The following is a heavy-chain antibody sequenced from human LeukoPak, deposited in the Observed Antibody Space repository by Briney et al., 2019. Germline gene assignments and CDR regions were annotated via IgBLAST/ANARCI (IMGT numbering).Heavy chain of an antibody. CDR1: GYTFTSSD. J-gene: IGHJ6*02. D-gene: IGHD3-10*01. CDR2: MNPNSGNT. CDR3: AILWFGESYYYYYGVDV. V-gene: IGHV1-8*01. Sequence: ASVKVSCKASGYTFTSSDINWVRQATGQGLEWMGWMNPNSGNTGYAQKFQGRVTMTRNTSISTAYMELSSLRSEDTAVYYCAILWFGESYYYYYGVDVWGQGTTVTVSS.